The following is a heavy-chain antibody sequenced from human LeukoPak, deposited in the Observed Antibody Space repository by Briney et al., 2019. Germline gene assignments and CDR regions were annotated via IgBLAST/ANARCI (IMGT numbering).Heavy chain of an antibody. CDR1: GYTFTSYA. D-gene: IGHD3-22*01. CDR2: INTNTGNP. V-gene: IGHV7-4-1*02. Sequence: ASVKVSRKASGYTFTSYAMNWVRQAPGQGLEWMGWINTNTGNPTYAQGFTGRFVFSLDTSVSTAYLQISSLKAEDTAVYYCARERNDCYGSSGCVGDSYMDVWGKGTTVTVSS. CDR3: ARERNDCYGSSGCVGDSYMDV. J-gene: IGHJ6*03.